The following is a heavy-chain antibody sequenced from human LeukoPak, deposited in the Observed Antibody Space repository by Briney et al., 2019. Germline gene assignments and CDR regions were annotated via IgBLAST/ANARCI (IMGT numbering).Heavy chain of an antibody. CDR3: ARPQGIVGPTWTFDI. CDR2: ISSSSSTI. Sequence: PGGSLRLSCAASGFTFSSYSMNWVRQAPGKGLEWVSYISSSSSTIYYADSVKGRFTISRDNAKNSLYLQMNSLRAEDAAVYYCARPQGIVGPTWTFDIWGQGTMVTVSS. J-gene: IGHJ3*02. CDR1: GFTFSSYS. D-gene: IGHD1-26*01. V-gene: IGHV3-48*01.